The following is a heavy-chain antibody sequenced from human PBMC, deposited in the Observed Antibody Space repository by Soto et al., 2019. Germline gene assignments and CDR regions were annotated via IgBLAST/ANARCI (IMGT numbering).Heavy chain of an antibody. V-gene: IGHV4-59*01. J-gene: IGHJ4*02. CDR1: GASTGNSY. CDR2: IYSSGTT. CDR3: GRDLGGAYGAFDH. Sequence: SEPLSLTCTVSGASTGNSYWSWIRLPPGTGLEWIGYIYSSGTTKYNPSLKSRVAISIDTSKNQFSLKLSSVTAADTAIYYWGRDLGGAYGAFDHLGQGTLVTFSS. D-gene: IGHD4-17*01.